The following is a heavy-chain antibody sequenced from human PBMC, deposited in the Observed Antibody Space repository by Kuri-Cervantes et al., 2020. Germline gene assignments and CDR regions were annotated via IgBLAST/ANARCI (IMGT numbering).Heavy chain of an antibody. J-gene: IGHJ4*02. CDR1: GFTFSSYS. V-gene: IGHV3-21*03. D-gene: IGHD3-22*01. CDR2: ISSSSSYI. Sequence: GESLKISCAASGFTFSSYSMNWVRQAPGKGLEWVSSISSSSSYIYYADSVKGRFTISRDNAKNSLYLQMNSLRAEDTAVYYCARDSSSGYPYYLDYWGQGTLVTVSS. CDR3: ARDSSSGYPYYLDY.